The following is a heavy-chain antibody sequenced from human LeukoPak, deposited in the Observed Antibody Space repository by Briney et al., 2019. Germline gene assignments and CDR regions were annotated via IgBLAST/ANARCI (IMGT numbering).Heavy chain of an antibody. CDR1: GGSFSGYY. V-gene: IGHV4-34*01. D-gene: IGHD3-16*01. CDR2: INHSGST. Sequence: SETLSLTCAVYGGSFSGYYWSWIRQPPGKGLEWIGEINHSGSTNYNPSLKSRVTISVDTSKNQFSLNLNSVTAADTAVYYCASGSPNLPASLRSYYMDVWGKGTTVTVSS. J-gene: IGHJ6*03. CDR3: ASGSPNLPASLRSYYMDV.